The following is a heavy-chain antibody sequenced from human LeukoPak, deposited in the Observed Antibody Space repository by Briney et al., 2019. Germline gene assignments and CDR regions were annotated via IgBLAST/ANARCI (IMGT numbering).Heavy chain of an antibody. J-gene: IGHJ4*02. V-gene: IGHV3-48*03. Sequence: GGSLRLSCAASGFSFSSFEMNWVRQAPGKGLEWVSYISSSGGTIYYADSVKGRVTISRDNAMNSLYLKMNSLRAEDTAVYYCARRSSSWSYFDYWGQGTLVTVFS. CDR1: GFSFSSFE. D-gene: IGHD6-13*01. CDR2: ISSSGGTI. CDR3: ARRSSSWSYFDY.